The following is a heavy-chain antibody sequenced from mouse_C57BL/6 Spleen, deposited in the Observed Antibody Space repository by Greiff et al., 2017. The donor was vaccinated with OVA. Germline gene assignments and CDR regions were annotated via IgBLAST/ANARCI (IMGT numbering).Heavy chain of an antibody. CDR1: GFTFTDYY. CDR2: IRNKANGYTT. Sequence: EVQVVESGGGLVQPGGSLSLSCAASGFTFTDYYMSWVRQPPGKALEWLGFIRNKANGYTTEYSASVKGRFTISSDNSQSILYLQMNALRAEDSATYYCARYGRDYYENFGVWGTGTTVTVSS. V-gene: IGHV7-3*01. CDR3: ARYGRDYYENFGV. J-gene: IGHJ1*03. D-gene: IGHD1-1*01.